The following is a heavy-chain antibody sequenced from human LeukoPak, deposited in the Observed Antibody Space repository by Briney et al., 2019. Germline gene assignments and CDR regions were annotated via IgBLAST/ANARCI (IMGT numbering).Heavy chain of an antibody. CDR2: VYPGDSDT. V-gene: IGHV5-51*01. Sequence: GESLKISCKGSGYNFTSYWMGWVRQMPGKGLEWMGIVYPGDSDTRYRPSFQGHVTIAADKSISTAYLQWSSLKASDTAMYYCARLPDQGIAARQFDYWGQGTLVTVSS. D-gene: IGHD6-6*01. CDR3: ARLPDQGIAARQFDY. J-gene: IGHJ4*02. CDR1: GYNFTSYW.